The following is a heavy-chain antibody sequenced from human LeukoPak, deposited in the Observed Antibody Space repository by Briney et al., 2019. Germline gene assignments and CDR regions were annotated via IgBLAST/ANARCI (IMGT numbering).Heavy chain of an antibody. V-gene: IGHV3-13*04. J-gene: IGHJ3*02. D-gene: IGHD3-9*01. Sequence: GGSLRLSCAASGFIFNNYDMHWVRQTTGKGLEWVSGIGTAGDTYYPGSVKGRFTISRENAKNSSYLQMNSLRAGDTAVYFCARGRYYDILTGYLPDAFDIWGQGTMVTVSS. CDR2: IGTAGDT. CDR3: ARGRYYDILTGYLPDAFDI. CDR1: GFIFNNYD.